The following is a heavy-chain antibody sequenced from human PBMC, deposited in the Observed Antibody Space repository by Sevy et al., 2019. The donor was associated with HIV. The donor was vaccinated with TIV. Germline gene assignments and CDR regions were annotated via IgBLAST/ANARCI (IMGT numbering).Heavy chain of an antibody. CDR1: GFTFSSYT. CDR2: ISSSSSYI. D-gene: IGHD3-16*02. V-gene: IGHV3-21*01. CDR3: AREEEDYVWGTSRDLTFFDY. J-gene: IGHJ4*02. Sequence: GGSLRLSCAVSGFTFSSYTMNWVHQAPGKGLEWVSSISSSSSYIYYADSVKGRFTISRENAKNSLYLQMNSLRAEDTAVYYCAREEEDYVWGTSRDLTFFDYWGQGTLVTVSS.